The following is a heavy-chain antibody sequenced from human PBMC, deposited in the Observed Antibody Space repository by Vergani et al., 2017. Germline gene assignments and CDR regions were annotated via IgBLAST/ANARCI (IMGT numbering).Heavy chain of an antibody. V-gene: IGHV3-33*01. Sequence: QVQLVESGGGVVQPGRSLRLSCAASGFTFSSYGMHWVRQAPGKGLEWVAVIWYDGSNKYYADSVKGRFTISRDNSKNTLYLQMNSLRAEDTAVYYCARERFYDNIRGTYRPPSYYGMGVWGQGTKVTVAS. CDR1: GFTFSSYG. CDR2: IWYDGSNK. D-gene: IGHD3-16*02. CDR3: ARERFYDNIRGTYRPPSYYGMGV. J-gene: IGHJ6*02.